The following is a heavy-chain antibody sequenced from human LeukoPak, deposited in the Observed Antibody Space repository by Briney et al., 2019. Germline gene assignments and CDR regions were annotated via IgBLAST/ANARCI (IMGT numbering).Heavy chain of an antibody. J-gene: IGHJ4*02. V-gene: IGHV3-30*03. D-gene: IGHD6-19*01. CDR3: TMELTVLNVPVARVNY. CDR2: ISYDGSNK. Sequence: RRSLRVSSVDWEFTFTVDGIYWGRQAPGKGLEWVAIISYDGSNKYYPDSVKGRFTISRDDSKNTLYLQMNCMRTEETTVYYCTMELTVLNVPVARVNYGGQGTLVTVSS. CDR1: EFTFTVDG.